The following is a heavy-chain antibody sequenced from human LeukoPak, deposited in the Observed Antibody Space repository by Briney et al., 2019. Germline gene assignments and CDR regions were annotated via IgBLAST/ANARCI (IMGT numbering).Heavy chain of an antibody. CDR2: MNPNSGNT. J-gene: IGHJ6*02. CDR1: GYTFTSYD. D-gene: IGHD3-3*01. Sequence: ASVKVSCKASGYTFTSYDINWVRQATGQGLEWMGWMNPNSGNTGYAQKFQGRVTITADKSTSTAYMELSSLRSEDTAVYYCAREGYDFWSGLEARYYYYGMDVWGQGTTVTVSS. CDR3: AREGYDFWSGLEARYYYYGMDV. V-gene: IGHV1-8*01.